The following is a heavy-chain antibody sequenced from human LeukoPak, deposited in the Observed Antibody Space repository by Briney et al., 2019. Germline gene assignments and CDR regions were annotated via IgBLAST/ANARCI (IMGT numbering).Heavy chain of an antibody. J-gene: IGHJ3*02. CDR2: IDTSGSYI. Sequence: GGSLRLSCTASGFTFTSYGMNWVGQAPGKGLEWVSFIDTSGSYIYYGDSLKGRVTISRDNAKNSLYLQMNGLRAEDTAVYYCARGRSITLLRGVAMSDGFDIWGQGAMVTVSS. V-gene: IGHV3-21*01. CDR1: GFTFTSYG. CDR3: ARGRSITLLRGVAMSDGFDI. D-gene: IGHD3-10*01.